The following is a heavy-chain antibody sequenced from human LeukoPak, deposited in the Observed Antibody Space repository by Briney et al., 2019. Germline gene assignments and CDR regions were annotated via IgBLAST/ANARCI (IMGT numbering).Heavy chain of an antibody. CDR1: GFTVNNKY. Sequence: PGGSLRLSCAASGFTVNNKYMSWVRQAPGKGLEWVSAISGSGGSTYYADSVKGRFTISRDNSKNTLYLQMNSLRAEDTAVYYCAKGRRPGIAVAQPFDIWGQGTMVTVSS. D-gene: IGHD6-19*01. V-gene: IGHV3-23*01. CDR2: ISGSGGST. J-gene: IGHJ3*02. CDR3: AKGRRPGIAVAQPFDI.